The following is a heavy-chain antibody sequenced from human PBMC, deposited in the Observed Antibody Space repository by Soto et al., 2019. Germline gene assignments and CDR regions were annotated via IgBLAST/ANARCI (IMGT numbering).Heavy chain of an antibody. CDR1: GGSISSYT. D-gene: IGHD5-18*01. V-gene: IGHV1-69*02. Sequence: SVKLSCKASGGSISSYTSSWGRQNPGQGLEWMGRIIPILGIANYAQKFQGRVTITADKSTSTAYMELSSLRSEDTAVYYCARTDTAMVYDYYYMDVWGKGTTVTVSS. CDR3: ARTDTAMVYDYYYMDV. J-gene: IGHJ6*03. CDR2: IIPILGIA.